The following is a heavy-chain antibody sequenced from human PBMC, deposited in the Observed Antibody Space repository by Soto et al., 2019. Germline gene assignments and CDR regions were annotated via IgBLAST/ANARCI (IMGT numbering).Heavy chain of an antibody. CDR1: GGSIGSSSYY. V-gene: IGHV4-39*01. CDR2: IYYSGNT. Sequence: SETLSLTCTVSGGSIGSSSYYWGWIRQSPGKGLEWIGNIYYSGNTFYNPSLQSRVAISVDTSKNQFYLHLSSVTAADTAIFYCASIAAPGTTHFDFWGQVTLVTVYS. J-gene: IGHJ4*02. CDR3: ASIAAPGTTHFDF. D-gene: IGHD6-13*01.